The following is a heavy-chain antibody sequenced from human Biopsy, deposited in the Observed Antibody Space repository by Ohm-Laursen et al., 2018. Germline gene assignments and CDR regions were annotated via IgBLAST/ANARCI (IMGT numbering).Heavy chain of an antibody. Sequence: SQTLSLTCTVSGVSINGGRYYWNWIRHHPGKGLEWFGYIFYSANTYYNPSLKSRVTISVDTSKNQFSLKLSSVTAADTAVYYCARLGSGDYFPTFFDFWGQGALVTVSS. CDR1: GVSINGGRYY. CDR3: ARLGSGDYFPTFFDF. D-gene: IGHD5-12*01. V-gene: IGHV4-31*03. J-gene: IGHJ4*02. CDR2: IFYSANT.